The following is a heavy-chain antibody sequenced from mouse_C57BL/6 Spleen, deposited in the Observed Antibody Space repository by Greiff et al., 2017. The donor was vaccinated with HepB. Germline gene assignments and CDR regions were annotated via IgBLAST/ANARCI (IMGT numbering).Heavy chain of an antibody. CDR2: INYDGSST. V-gene: IGHV5-16*01. Sequence: EVKLVESEGGLVQPGSSMKLSCTASGFTFSDYYMAWVRQVPEKGLEWVANINYDGSSTYYLDSLKSRFIISRDNAKNILYLQMSSLKSEDTATYYCAREDYYGSSSVEGAMDYWGQGTSVTVSS. J-gene: IGHJ4*01. D-gene: IGHD1-1*01. CDR1: GFTFSDYY. CDR3: AREDYYGSSSVEGAMDY.